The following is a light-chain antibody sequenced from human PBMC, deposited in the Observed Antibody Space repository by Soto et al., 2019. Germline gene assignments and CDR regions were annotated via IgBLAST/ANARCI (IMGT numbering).Light chain of an antibody. V-gene: IGLV1-40*01. J-gene: IGLJ2*01. CDR1: SSNIGAGYG. Sequence: QSVLTQPPSVSGAPGQRVTISCTGSSSNIGAGYGVHWYQQLPGTAPKLVIYNNNNRPSGVPDRFSGSNSGTSASLAITGLQAEDEADYYCQSYDSSLTCVFGGGTQLTVL. CDR3: QSYDSSLTCV. CDR2: NNN.